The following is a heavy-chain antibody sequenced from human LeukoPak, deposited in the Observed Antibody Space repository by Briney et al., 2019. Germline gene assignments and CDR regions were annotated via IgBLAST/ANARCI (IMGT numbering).Heavy chain of an antibody. CDR3: ARGTVLDYYYYYMDV. Sequence: GASVKVSCKASGYTFTSYGISWVRQAPGQGIEWMGWISAYNGNTNYAQKLQGRVTMTTDTSTSTAYMELRSLRSDDTAVYYCARGTVLDYYYYYMDVWGKGTTVTVSS. V-gene: IGHV1-18*01. CDR2: ISAYNGNT. CDR1: GYTFTSYG. D-gene: IGHD4-17*01. J-gene: IGHJ6*03.